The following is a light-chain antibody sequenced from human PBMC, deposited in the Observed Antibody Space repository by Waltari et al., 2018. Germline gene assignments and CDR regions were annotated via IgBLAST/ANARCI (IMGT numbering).Light chain of an antibody. V-gene: IGKV3-20*01. Sequence: EIMLTQSPGTLSLSPGERATLSCRASQIILMALAWYQQKPGQGPRLLIYDVSTRASGIPDGFSGSGSGTDFSLTISRLEPEDFAVYYCQHYVRLPVTFGQGTKLEFK. CDR1: QIILMA. CDR3: QHYVRLPVT. CDR2: DVS. J-gene: IGKJ1*01.